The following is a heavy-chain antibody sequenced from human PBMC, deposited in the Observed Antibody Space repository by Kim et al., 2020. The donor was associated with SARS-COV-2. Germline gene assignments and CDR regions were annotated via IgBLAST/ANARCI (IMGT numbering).Heavy chain of an antibody. D-gene: IGHD6-19*01. J-gene: IGHJ6*03. Sequence: ASVKVSCKASGYTFTSYAMNWVRQTPGQGLEWMGWINTNTGNPTYAQGFTGRFVFSLDTSVSTAYLQISSLKAEDTAVYYCARDWYSSGQTYYYYYYMDVWGKGTTVTVSS. CDR3: ARDWYSSGQTYYYYYYMDV. V-gene: IGHV7-4-1*02. CDR1: GYTFTSYA. CDR2: INTNTGNP.